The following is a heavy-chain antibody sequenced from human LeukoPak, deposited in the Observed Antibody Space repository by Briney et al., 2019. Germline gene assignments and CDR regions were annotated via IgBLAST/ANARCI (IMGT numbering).Heavy chain of an antibody. D-gene: IGHD6-6*01. CDR3: ARSGIAARPGIGY. J-gene: IGHJ4*02. V-gene: IGHV3-48*03. Sequence: GGSLRLSCAASGLTFSSYEMNWVRQAPGKGLEWGSYISSSGSTIYYADSVKGRFTISRDNAKNSLYLQMNSLRAEDTAVYYCARSGIAARPGIGYWGQGTLVTVST. CDR1: GLTFSSYE. CDR2: ISSSGSTI.